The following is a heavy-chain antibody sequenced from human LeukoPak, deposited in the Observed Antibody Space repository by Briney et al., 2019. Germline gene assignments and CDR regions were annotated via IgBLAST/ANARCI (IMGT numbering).Heavy chain of an antibody. J-gene: IGHJ5*02. V-gene: IGHV1-69*13. D-gene: IGHD2-15*01. CDR2: IIPIFGTA. CDR3: VRDKCSGITCYSLDP. Sequence: ASVKVSCKASGGTFSSYAISWVRQAPGQGLEWMGGIIPIFGTANYAQKFQGRVTITADESTSTAYMELSSLRSDDTAIYYCVRDKCSGITCYSLDPWGQGTLVTVSS. CDR1: GGTFSSYA.